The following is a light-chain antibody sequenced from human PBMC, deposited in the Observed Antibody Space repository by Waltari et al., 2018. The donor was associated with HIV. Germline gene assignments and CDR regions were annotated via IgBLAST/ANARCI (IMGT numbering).Light chain of an antibody. CDR2: EVN. CDR3: SSYAGSNNWV. CDR1: NSDIGAYNY. V-gene: IGLV2-8*01. Sequence: QSALTQPPSASGSPGQSVTISCTGTNSDIGAYNYVSWYQQPPGKAPKFMIYEVNRRPSGFPDRFSGSKSGNTASLTVSGLQAEDEADYYCSSYAGSNNWVFGGGTKLTVL. J-gene: IGLJ3*02.